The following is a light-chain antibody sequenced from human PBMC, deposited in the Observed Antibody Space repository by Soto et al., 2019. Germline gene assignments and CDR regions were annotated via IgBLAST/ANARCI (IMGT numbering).Light chain of an antibody. CDR1: QSISSS. Sequence: DIQMTQSPSSLSASVGDRVTITCRASQSISSSLNWYQQKPGKEPELLINAASSLQSGVPSRFSGSGSGTDFTLTISSLQPEDFATYYCQQSYSTPPTFGQGTKVEIK. CDR3: QQSYSTPPT. CDR2: AAS. V-gene: IGKV1-39*01. J-gene: IGKJ1*01.